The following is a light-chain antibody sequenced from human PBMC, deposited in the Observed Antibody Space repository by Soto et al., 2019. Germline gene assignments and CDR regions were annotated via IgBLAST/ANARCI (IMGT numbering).Light chain of an antibody. CDR2: DVS. CDR1: SSDVGGYDF. Sequence: QSALTQPCSVSGSPGQSVTISCTGTSSDVGGYDFVSWYQQHPGKAPKLMISDVSKRPSGVPDRFSGSKSGNTASLTISGLQAEDEADYYCCSYAGDLALFGGGTKLTVL. J-gene: IGLJ2*01. CDR3: CSYAGDLAL. V-gene: IGLV2-11*01.